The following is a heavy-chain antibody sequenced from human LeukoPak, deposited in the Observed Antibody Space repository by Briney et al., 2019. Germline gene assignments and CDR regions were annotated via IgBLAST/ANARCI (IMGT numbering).Heavy chain of an antibody. V-gene: IGHV4-59*08. J-gene: IGHJ4*02. CDR1: GGSISSYY. Sequence: SETLSLTYTVSGGSISSYYWSWIRQPPGKGLECIGYIYYSGSTNYNPSLKSRVTISADTSKNQFSLKLSSVTAADTAVYYCARHIGYCSSTSCSNFDYWGQGTLVTVSS. CDR2: IYYSGST. D-gene: IGHD2-2*03. CDR3: ARHIGYCSSTSCSNFDY.